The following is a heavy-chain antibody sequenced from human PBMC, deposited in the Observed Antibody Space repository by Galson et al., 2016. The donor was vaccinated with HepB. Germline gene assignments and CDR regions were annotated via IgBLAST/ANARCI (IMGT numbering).Heavy chain of an antibody. Sequence: SLRLSCAASGFTFSSYAMNWVRQAPGKGLEWVSVISGSGTSTYYADSVKGRFTISRDNSKNTLYLRMNSLRAEDTAVYYCTKGGDNYFDYWGQGTLVTVSS. V-gene: IGHV3-23*01. CDR2: ISGSGTST. CDR3: TKGGDNYFDY. J-gene: IGHJ4*02. CDR1: GFTFSSYA. D-gene: IGHD5-18*01.